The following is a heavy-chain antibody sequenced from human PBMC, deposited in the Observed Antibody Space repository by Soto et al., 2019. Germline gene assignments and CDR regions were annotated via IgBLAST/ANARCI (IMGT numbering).Heavy chain of an antibody. J-gene: IGHJ4*02. Sequence: TLSLTCPVSGGSISSSSYYWGWIRQPPGKGLEWIGSIYYSGSTYYNPSLKSRVTISVDTSKNQFSLKLSSVTAADTAVYYCARLEWLRSYRLFDYWGQGTLVTVSS. CDR2: IYYSGST. CDR3: ARLEWLRSYRLFDY. CDR1: GGSISSSSYY. V-gene: IGHV4-39*01. D-gene: IGHD5-12*01.